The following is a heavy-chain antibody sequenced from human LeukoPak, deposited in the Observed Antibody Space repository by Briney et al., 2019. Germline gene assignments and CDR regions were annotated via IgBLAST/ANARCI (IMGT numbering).Heavy chain of an antibody. D-gene: IGHD3-10*01. CDR1: GGSISSSN. CDR3: ARLYPSVRSFDC. Sequence: SETLSLTCTVSGGSISSSNWYWVRQPPGKGLEWIGYIYYSGTTNYNPSLKSRVTMSVDTSKNQFSLKLSSVPAADPAVASFARLYPSVRSFDCCSQGTLVTVSS. V-gene: IGHV4-59*08. CDR2: IYYSGTT. J-gene: IGHJ4*02.